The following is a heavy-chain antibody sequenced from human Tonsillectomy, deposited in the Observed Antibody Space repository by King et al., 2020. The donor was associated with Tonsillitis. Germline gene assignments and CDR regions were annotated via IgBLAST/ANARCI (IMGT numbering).Heavy chain of an antibody. J-gene: IGHJ6*02. CDR3: ARDSVAAGYYGIYYYYYGMDV. Sequence: VQLVESGGGLVQPGGSLRLSCAASGFTFSNYCMSWVRQAPGKGLEWVANIKQDGSEKYYVDSVKGRFTISRDNAKNSLYLQMNSLRAEDTAVYYCARDSVAAGYYGIYYYYYGMDVWGQGTTVTVSS. CDR2: IKQDGSEK. D-gene: IGHD3-22*01. CDR1: GFTFSNYC. V-gene: IGHV3-7*03.